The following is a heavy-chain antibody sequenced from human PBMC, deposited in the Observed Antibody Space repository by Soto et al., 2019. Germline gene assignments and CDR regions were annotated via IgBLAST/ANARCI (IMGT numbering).Heavy chain of an antibody. CDR1: GFTFSKYA. Sequence: GGSRRLSCAASGFTFSKYAMSWVRQAPGKGLEWVSGIPGGGGSAYYADSMKGRFTISRDNSKNTLYLQMNSLRAEDTAVYYCAKDQDYVWGRSAFDIWGQGTMVTVSS. CDR3: AKDQDYVWGRSAFDI. J-gene: IGHJ3*02. D-gene: IGHD3-16*01. CDR2: IPGGGGSA. V-gene: IGHV3-23*01.